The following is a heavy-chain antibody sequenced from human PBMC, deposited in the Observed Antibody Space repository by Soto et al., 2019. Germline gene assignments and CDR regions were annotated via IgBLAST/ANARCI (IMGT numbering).Heavy chain of an antibody. D-gene: IGHD3-9*01. J-gene: IGHJ4*02. CDR1: GFTFSSYA. CDR2: ISYDGSNK. V-gene: IGHV3-30-3*01. Sequence: GGSLRLSCAASGFTFSSYAMHWVRQAPGKGLEWVAVISYDGSNKYYADSVKGRFTISRDNSKNTLYLQMNSLRAEDTAVYYCARGLPYYDILTGPNYCGQGTLVTVPP. CDR3: ARGLPYYDILTGPNY.